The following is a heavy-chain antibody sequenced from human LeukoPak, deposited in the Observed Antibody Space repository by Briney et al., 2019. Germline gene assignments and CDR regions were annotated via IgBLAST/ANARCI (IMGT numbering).Heavy chain of an antibody. CDR2: VSAYNGNT. Sequence: ASVKVSCKASGYTFTSYGISWVRQAPGQGLEWMGCVSAYNGNTNYAQKFQGRVTMTRNTSISTAYMELSSLRSEDTAVYYCARGGKTSGFGPNYYYYMDVWGKGTTVTISS. CDR1: GYTFTSYG. J-gene: IGHJ6*03. CDR3: ARGGKTSGFGPNYYYYMDV. V-gene: IGHV1-18*01. D-gene: IGHD6-25*01.